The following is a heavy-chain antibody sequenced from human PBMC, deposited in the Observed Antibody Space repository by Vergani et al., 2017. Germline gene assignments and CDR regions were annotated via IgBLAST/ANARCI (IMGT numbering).Heavy chain of an antibody. V-gene: IGHV1-2*02. CDR2: INPNSGGT. CDR1: GYTFTGYY. D-gene: IGHD2-2*01. J-gene: IGHJ4*02. CDR3: ARGGGRKGYCSSTSCPFDY. Sequence: QVQLVQSGAEVKKPGASVKVSCKASGYTFTGYYMHWVRQAPGQGLEWMGWINPNSGGTNYAQKFQGRVTMTRDTSISTAYMELSRLRSDDTAVYYCARGGGRKGYCSSTSCPFDYWGQGTLVTVSS.